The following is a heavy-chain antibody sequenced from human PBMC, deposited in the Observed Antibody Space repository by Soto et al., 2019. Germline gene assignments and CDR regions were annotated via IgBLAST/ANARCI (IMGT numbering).Heavy chain of an antibody. Sequence: QVQLVESGGGVVQPGGSLRLSCAASGFTFRNHAMHWVRQAPGKGLECLAVIAYDGSNALDRDSVKGRFTVSRDNSKNTLYLHMDSLRFEDTGVYYCARGDREDILVVVGVRPGEYGVDIWGQGTTVTVSS. CDR2: IAYDGSNA. J-gene: IGHJ6*02. D-gene: IGHD2-15*01. CDR3: ARGDREDILVVVGVRPGEYGVDI. CDR1: GFTFRNHA. V-gene: IGHV3-30-3*01.